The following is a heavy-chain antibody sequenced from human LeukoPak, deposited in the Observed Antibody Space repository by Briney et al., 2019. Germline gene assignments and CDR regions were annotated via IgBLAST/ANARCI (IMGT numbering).Heavy chain of an antibody. V-gene: IGHV4-39*01. CDR2: IYYSGST. CDR3: ARSYSSSWSEFDP. Sequence: PSETLSLTCTVSGDSISSSGYYWDWIRQPPGKGLEWIGSIYYSGSTYYNPSLKSRVTISVDTSKNQFSLNLSSVTAADTAVYYCARSYSSSWSEFDPWGQGTLVTVSS. CDR1: GDSISSSGYY. J-gene: IGHJ5*02. D-gene: IGHD6-13*01.